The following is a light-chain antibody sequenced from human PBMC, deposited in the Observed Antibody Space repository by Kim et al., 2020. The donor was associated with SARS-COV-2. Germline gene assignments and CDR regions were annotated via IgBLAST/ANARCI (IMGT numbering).Light chain of an antibody. CDR3: QAWDSSTVV. Sequence: VSPGQTASITCSGDKLGDKSACWYQQKPSQSPVLVIYQDSKRPSGIPGRFSGSNAGNTATLTISGTQAMDEADYYCQAWDSSTVVFGGGTQLTVL. J-gene: IGLJ2*01. CDR1: KLGDKS. CDR2: QDS. V-gene: IGLV3-1*01.